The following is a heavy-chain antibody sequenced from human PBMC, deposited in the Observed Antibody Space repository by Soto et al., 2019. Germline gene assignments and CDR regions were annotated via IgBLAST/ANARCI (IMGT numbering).Heavy chain of an antibody. CDR3: ARLAFIVVVVAAISDYMDV. CDR2: ISAYNGNT. J-gene: IGHJ6*03. Sequence: ASVKVSCKASGYTFTSYGISWVRQAPGQGLEWMGWISAYNGNTNYAQKLQGRVTMTTDTSTSTAYMELRSLRSEDTAVYYCARLAFIVVVVAAISDYMDVWGKGTTVTVSS. D-gene: IGHD2-15*01. V-gene: IGHV1-18*01. CDR1: GYTFTSYG.